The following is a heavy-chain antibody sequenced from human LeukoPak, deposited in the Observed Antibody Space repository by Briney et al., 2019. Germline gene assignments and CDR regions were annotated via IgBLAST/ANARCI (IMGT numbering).Heavy chain of an antibody. CDR2: ISGSGGST. CDR1: RFSFSDYS. J-gene: IGHJ4*02. V-gene: IGHV3-23*01. D-gene: IGHD1-26*01. CDR3: AKCAGGSYFAGYTKSPQYFDY. Sequence: PGGSLRLSCAASRFSFSDYSMNWVRQAPGKGLEWVSAISGSGGSTYYADSVKGRFTISRDNSKNTLYLQMNSLRAEDTAVYYCAKCAGGSYFAGYTKSPQYFDYWGQGTLVTVSS.